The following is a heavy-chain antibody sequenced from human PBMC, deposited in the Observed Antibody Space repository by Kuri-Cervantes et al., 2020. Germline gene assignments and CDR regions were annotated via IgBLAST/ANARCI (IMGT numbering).Heavy chain of an antibody. J-gene: IGHJ4*02. V-gene: IGHV3-33*01. CDR3: AREGSYYYDSSGYGDY. CDR2: IWYDGSNK. Sequence: GGSLRLSCAASGFTFSSYGMHWVRQAPGKGLEWVAVIWYDGSNKYYADSVRGRFTISRDNSKNTLYLQMNSLRAEDTAVYYCAREGSYYYDSSGYGDYWGQGTLVTVSS. D-gene: IGHD3-22*01. CDR1: GFTFSSYG.